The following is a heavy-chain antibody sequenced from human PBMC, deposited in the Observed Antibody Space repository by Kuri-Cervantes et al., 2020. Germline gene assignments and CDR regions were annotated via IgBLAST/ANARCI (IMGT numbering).Heavy chain of an antibody. CDR3: AREKTRGGPYYYYGMDV. CDR1: GFTFSNYA. D-gene: IGHD3-10*01. J-gene: IGHJ6*02. V-gene: IGHV3-30*01. CDR2: ISNDGSNK. Sequence: GGSLRLSCAASGFTFSNYAMYWVRQAPGKGLEWVAAISNDGSNKSYADSVKGRFTISRDNSKNTLYLQMNSLRAEDTAVYYCAREKTRGGPYYYYGMDVWGQGTTVTVSS.